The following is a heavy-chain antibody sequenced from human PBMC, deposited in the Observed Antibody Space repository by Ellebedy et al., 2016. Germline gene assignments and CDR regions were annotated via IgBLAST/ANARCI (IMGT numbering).Heavy chain of an antibody. CDR2: IYPGDSDT. V-gene: IGHV5-51*01. CDR1: GYSFNTYW. CDR3: ARRGTVTTYGNFDY. Sequence: GESLKISXKGSGYSFNTYWIGWVRQMPGKGLEWMGIIYPGDSDTRYSPSFQGQVTISVDKSISTAYLQWSSLKASDTAMYYCARRGTVTTYGNFDYWGQGTLVTVSS. J-gene: IGHJ4*02. D-gene: IGHD4-11*01.